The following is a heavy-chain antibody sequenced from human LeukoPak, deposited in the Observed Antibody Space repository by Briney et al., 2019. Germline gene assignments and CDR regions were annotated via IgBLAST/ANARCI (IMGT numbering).Heavy chain of an antibody. CDR2: INVNSGDT. D-gene: IGHD2-21*01. J-gene: IGHJ4*02. CDR3: AGEDCGGGPCRQGFDY. CDR1: GYTFTASY. Sequence: ASVKVSCKASGYTFTASYLHWVRQAPGQGLEYLGWINVNSGDTNHAQNFQGRVPLTRDTSINTAYMELSSLRSDDSALYYCAGEDCGGGPCRQGFDYWGQGTLVTVSS. V-gene: IGHV1-2*02.